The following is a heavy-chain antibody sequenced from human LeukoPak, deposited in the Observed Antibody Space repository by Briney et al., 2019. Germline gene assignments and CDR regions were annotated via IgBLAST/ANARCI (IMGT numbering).Heavy chain of an antibody. CDR2: IRYDGSNK. CDR3: ARDGNYYDRSAYYYFDY. Sequence: PGGSLRLSCAASGFTFSSYGIHWVRQAPGKGLEWVAFIRYDGSNKYYTDSVKGRFTISRVNSKNTLYLQMNSLRAEDTAVYYCARDGNYYDRSAYYYFDYWGQGTLVTVSS. D-gene: IGHD3-22*01. CDR1: GFTFSSYG. V-gene: IGHV3-30*02. J-gene: IGHJ4*02.